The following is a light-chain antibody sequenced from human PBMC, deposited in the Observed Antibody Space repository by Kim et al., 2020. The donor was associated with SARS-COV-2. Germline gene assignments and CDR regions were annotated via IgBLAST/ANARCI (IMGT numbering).Light chain of an antibody. J-gene: IGLJ3*02. CDR3: QSYDSSKSWV. CDR1: SGSIASNY. Sequence: NFMLTQPHSVSESPGKTVTISCTRSSGSIASNYVQWYQQRPGSAPTTVIYEDNQRPSGVPDRFSGPIDSSSTSASLTISGLKTDDEADYYCQSYDSSKSWVFGRGTQLTVL. V-gene: IGLV6-57*04. CDR2: EDN.